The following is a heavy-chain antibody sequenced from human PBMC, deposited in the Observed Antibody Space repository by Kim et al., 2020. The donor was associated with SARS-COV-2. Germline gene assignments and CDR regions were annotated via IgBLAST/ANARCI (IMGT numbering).Heavy chain of an antibody. CDR3: AKDGVVYAIYWYFDL. Sequence: GGSLRLSCAASGFTFSSYGMHWVRQAPGKGLEWVAVISYDGSQKYYADSVKGRFTISRDNSKNTLYLQMNSLRAEDTAVYYCAKDGVVYAIYWYFDLWGRGTLVTVSS. V-gene: IGHV3-30*18. CDR1: GFTFSSYG. J-gene: IGHJ2*01. CDR2: ISYDGSQK. D-gene: IGHD2-8*02.